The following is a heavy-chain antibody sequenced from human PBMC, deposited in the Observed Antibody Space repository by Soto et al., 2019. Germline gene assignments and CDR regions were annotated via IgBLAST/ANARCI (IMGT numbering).Heavy chain of an antibody. CDR2: VSASGLNT. CDR1: GFTFSTYA. V-gene: IGHV3-23*01. CDR3: AKELPTSSGWSQVIY. D-gene: IGHD6-19*01. J-gene: IGHJ4*02. Sequence: GGSLRLSCAASGFTFSTYAMAWVRQAPGKGLEWVSGVSASGLNTDYADPVKGRFSISRDNSSTTLYLQMNSLRAEDTAVYYCAKELPTSSGWSQVIYWGQGTLVTVSS.